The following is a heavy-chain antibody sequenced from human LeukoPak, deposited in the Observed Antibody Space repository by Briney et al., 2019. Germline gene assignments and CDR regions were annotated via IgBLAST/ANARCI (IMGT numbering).Heavy chain of an antibody. CDR2: IYYSGNT. CDR3: ARNWGSGYFDY. V-gene: IGHV4-39*01. D-gene: IGHD7-27*01. J-gene: IGHJ4*02. CDR1: GGSISSSSYY. Sequence: PSETLSLTCTVSGGSISSSSYYWGWIRQPPGKGLEGIGSIYYSGNTYYTPSLKSRVTISVDTSKNQFSLKLSSVTAADTAVYYCARNWGSGYFDYWGQGPLVTVSS.